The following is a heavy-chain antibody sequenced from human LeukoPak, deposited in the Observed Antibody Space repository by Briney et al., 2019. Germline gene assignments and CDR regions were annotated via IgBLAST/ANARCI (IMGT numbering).Heavy chain of an antibody. CDR3: ARDLVGAKQGY. CDR2: ISGSGGST. CDR1: GFTFSSYA. Sequence: GGSLRLSCAASGFTFSSYAMSWVRQAPGKGLEWVSAISGSGGSTYYADSVKGRFTISRDNAKNSLYLQMNSLRAEDTAVYYCARDLVGAKQGYWGQGTLVTVSS. D-gene: IGHD1-26*01. V-gene: IGHV3-23*01. J-gene: IGHJ4*02.